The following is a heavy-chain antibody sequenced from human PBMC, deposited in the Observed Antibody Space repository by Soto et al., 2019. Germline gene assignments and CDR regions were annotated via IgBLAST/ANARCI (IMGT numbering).Heavy chain of an antibody. CDR3: AKDNCVSTSCYRLYNWFDP. V-gene: IGHV3-30*18. Sequence: QVQLVESGGGVVQPGRSLRLSCVASGFTFSSYGMHWVRQAPGKGLEWVAVIAYDGSNKYYADSVKGRFTISRDNSKNPLNXQMNSLRAEDTAVYYCAKDNCVSTSCYRLYNWFDPWGQGTLVTVSS. D-gene: IGHD2-2*01. J-gene: IGHJ5*02. CDR2: IAYDGSNK. CDR1: GFTFSSYG.